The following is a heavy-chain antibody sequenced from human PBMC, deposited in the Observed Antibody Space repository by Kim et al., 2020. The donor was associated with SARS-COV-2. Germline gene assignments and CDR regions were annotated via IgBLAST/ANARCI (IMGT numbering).Heavy chain of an antibody. D-gene: IGHD6-19*01. J-gene: IGHJ4*02. CDR2: IYYSGST. V-gene: IGHV4-39*01. Sequence: SETLSLTCTVSGGSISSSSYYWGWIRQPPGKGLEWIGSIYYSGSTYYNPSLKSRVTISVDTSKNQFSLKLSSVTAADTAVYYCAGEALYSSGWANFDYWGQGTLVTVSS. CDR3: AGEALYSSGWANFDY. CDR1: GGSISSSSYY.